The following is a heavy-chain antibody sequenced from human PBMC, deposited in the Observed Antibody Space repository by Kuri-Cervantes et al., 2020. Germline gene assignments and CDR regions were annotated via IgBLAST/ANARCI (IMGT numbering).Heavy chain of an antibody. J-gene: IGHJ4*02. CDR1: GFTFSNYA. CDR3: AKGVGQQLVYDY. CDR2: ISDSGSGT. Sequence: GGSLRLSCAASGFTFSNYAMNWVRRAPGKGLEWVSGISDSGSGTYYADSVKGRFTISRDNSRNILYLQMNTLRAEDTAIYYCAKGVGQQLVYDYWGQGTLVTVSS. V-gene: IGHV3-23*01. D-gene: IGHD6-13*01.